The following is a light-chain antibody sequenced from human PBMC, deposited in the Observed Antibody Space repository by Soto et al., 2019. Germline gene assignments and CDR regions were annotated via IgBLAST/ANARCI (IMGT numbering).Light chain of an antibody. CDR3: QQYNNWPPYT. V-gene: IGKV3-15*01. CDR1: QSVSNN. CDR2: GAS. J-gene: IGKJ2*01. Sequence: EIVMTQSPATLSVSPGERATLSCRAGQSVSNNLAWYQQKPGQAPRLLIFGASTRATGIPARFSGSGSGAEFTLPISSLQSEDFAVYFCQQYNNWPPYTFGQGTKVDIK.